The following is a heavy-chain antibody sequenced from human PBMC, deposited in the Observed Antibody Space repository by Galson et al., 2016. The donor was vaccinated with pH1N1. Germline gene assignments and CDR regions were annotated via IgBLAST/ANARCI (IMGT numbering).Heavy chain of an antibody. D-gene: IGHD4-17*01. Sequence: ISCKASGYIFTSQWIAWVRQVPGKGLEWVGVVNPGGSTIRYSPSFQGPVTISSDKSISTAYLQWISLRASDTAMYYCARQYDFGDYRGNAFDIWGQGTVVIVSS. J-gene: IGHJ3*02. CDR3: ARQYDFGDYRGNAFDI. V-gene: IGHV5-51*01. CDR2: VNPGGSTI. CDR1: GYIFTSQW.